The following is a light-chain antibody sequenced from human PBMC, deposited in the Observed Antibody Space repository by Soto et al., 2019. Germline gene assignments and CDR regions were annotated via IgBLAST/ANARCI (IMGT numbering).Light chain of an antibody. CDR3: CSYAGSSTDVV. V-gene: IGLV2-23*01. Sequence: QSVLTQPASVSGSPGQSITISCTGTSSDVGSYNLVSWYQQHPGKAPKLMIYEGSKRQSGVSNRFSGSKSGNTASLTISGLQAEDEADYYCCSYAGSSTDVVFGGGTKLTVL. J-gene: IGLJ2*01. CDR1: SSDVGSYNL. CDR2: EGS.